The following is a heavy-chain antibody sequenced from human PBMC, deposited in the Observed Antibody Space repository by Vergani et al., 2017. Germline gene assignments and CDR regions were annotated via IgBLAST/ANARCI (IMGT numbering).Heavy chain of an antibody. Sequence: QVQLVQSGAEVKKPGSSVKVSCQASGSTFSSYAINWVRQAPGQGLEWMGGIIPIFGTAKYAQNFQGRVTITADESTSTAYMELSSLRSEDTAVYYCARTGFGELLGDWFDPWGQGTLVTVSS. V-gene: IGHV1-69*01. CDR3: ARTGFGELLGDWFDP. D-gene: IGHD3-10*01. CDR2: IIPIFGTA. J-gene: IGHJ5*02. CDR1: GSTFSSYA.